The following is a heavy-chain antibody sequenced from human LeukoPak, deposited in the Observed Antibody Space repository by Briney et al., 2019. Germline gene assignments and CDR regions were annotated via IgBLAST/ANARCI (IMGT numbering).Heavy chain of an antibody. CDR2: ISGSGGST. J-gene: IGHJ4*02. CDR3: AKDRALWFGELSPIDY. D-gene: IGHD3-10*01. V-gene: IGHV3-23*01. Sequence: GGSLRLSCAASGFTFSSYAMSWVRQAPGKGLEWVSAISGSGGSTYYADSVKGRCTISRDNSKNTLYLQMNSLRAEDTAVYYCAKDRALWFGELSPIDYWGQGTLVTVSS. CDR1: GFTFSSYA.